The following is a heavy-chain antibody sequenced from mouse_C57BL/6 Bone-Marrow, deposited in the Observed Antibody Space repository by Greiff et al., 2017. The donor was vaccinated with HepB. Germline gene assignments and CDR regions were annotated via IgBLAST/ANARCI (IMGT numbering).Heavy chain of an antibody. J-gene: IGHJ2*01. V-gene: IGHV5-6-3*01. CDR2: INSNGGST. CDR1: GFTFSSYG. Sequence: EVMLVESGGGLVQPGGSLKLSCAASGFTFSSYGMSWVRQTPDKRLELVATINSNGGSTYYPDSVKGRFTISRDNAKSTLYLQMSSLKSEDTAMYYCARDDYWGQGTTLTVSS. CDR3: ARDDY.